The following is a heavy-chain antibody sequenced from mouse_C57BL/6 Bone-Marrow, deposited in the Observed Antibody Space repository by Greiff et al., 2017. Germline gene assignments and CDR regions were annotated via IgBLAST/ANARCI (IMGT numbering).Heavy chain of an antibody. CDR3: ARRTGSYYFDY. J-gene: IGHJ2*01. D-gene: IGHD4-1*01. CDR1: GYTFTSYW. CDR2: IEPSDSYT. Sequence: QVQLQQPGAELVMPGASVKLSCKASGYTFTSYWMHWVKQRPGQGLEWIGEIEPSDSYTNYNQKFKGKSTLTVDKSSSTAYMQLSSLPSEDSAVYYCARRTGSYYFDYWGQGTTLTVSS. V-gene: IGHV1-69*01.